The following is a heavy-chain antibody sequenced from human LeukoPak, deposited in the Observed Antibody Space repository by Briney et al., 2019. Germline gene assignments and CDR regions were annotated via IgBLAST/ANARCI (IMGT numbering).Heavy chain of an antibody. CDR2: IKSDGSGT. J-gene: IGHJ4*02. Sequence: GGSLRLSCAASGFAFSVSWMHWVRQAPGKGLVWVSVIKSDGSGTAYADSVKGRFTISRDNAKNTVYLQMNSLRDEDTAVYYCAKDYFGSLDYWAQGTLVTVSS. V-gene: IGHV3-74*03. CDR3: AKDYFGSLDY. CDR1: GFAFSVSW. D-gene: IGHD2/OR15-2a*01.